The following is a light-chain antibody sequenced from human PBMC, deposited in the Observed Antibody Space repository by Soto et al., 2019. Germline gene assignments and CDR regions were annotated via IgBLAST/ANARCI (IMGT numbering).Light chain of an antibody. J-gene: IGKJ2*01. Sequence: DIQMTQSPSTLSASVGDRVTITCRASQSITSWLAWYQQKPGKAPKLLIYTASSLESGVPSRFSGSGSGTEFTLTISSLKPDDFGTYYCQQYDSYPYTFGQGTKLEIK. CDR2: TAS. CDR1: QSITSW. V-gene: IGKV1-5*03. CDR3: QQYDSYPYT.